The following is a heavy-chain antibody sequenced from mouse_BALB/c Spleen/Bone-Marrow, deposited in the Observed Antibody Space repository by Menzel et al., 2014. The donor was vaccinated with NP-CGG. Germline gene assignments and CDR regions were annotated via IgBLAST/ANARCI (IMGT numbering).Heavy chain of an antibody. V-gene: IGHV1-15*01. CDR3: TRSLYGNYVMDF. J-gene: IGHJ4*01. Sequence: VQGVESGAELVRPGASVALSCKASGYTFTDYEMHWVKQTPVHGLEWIGAIDPETGGTAYNQKFKGKATLTADKSSSTAYMELRSLTSEDSAVYYCTRSLYGNYVMDFWGQGTSVTVSS. CDR1: GYTFTDYE. CDR2: IDPETGGT. D-gene: IGHD2-1*01.